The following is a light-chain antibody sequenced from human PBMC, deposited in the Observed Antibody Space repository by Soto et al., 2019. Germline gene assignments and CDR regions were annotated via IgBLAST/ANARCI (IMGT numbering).Light chain of an antibody. V-gene: IGKV3-15*01. CDR1: QSLSSN. CDR2: DAS. Sequence: EILMTQSPATLSVYPGERATLSCRASQSLSSNLAWYQQRPGQAPRLLIYDASTRATGIPARFSGSGSGTEFTLTISSLQSEDFAVYYCQQYNNWPPITFGQGTRLEIK. CDR3: QQYNNWPPIT. J-gene: IGKJ5*01.